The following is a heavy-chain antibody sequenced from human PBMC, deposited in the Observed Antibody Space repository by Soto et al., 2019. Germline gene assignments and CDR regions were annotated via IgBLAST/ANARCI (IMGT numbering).Heavy chain of an antibody. CDR3: ARDCHYDDYVPYDF. V-gene: IGHV6-1*01. CDR1: GDSVSSNSAA. Sequence: SQTLSLTCAISGDSVSSNSAAWNWIRQSPSRGLEWLGRTYYRSKWKYDYAVSVKSRITISPDTSKNQFSLQLNSVTPEDTAVYYCARDCHYDDYVPYDFWGQGSLVTVSS. J-gene: IGHJ4*02. CDR2: TYYRSKWKY. D-gene: IGHD4-17*01.